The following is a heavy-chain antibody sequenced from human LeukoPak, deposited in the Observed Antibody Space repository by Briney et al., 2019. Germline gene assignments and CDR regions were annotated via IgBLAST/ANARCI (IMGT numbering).Heavy chain of an antibody. CDR2: TYYSGST. D-gene: IGHD4-17*01. Sequence: SETLSLTCTVSGGSISSYYWSWIRQPPGKGLEWIGYTYYSGSTNYNPSLKSRVTISVDTSKNQFSLKLSCVTAADTAVYYCARADYGDYRVTFDYWGQGTLVTVSS. CDR1: GGSISSYY. CDR3: ARADYGDYRVTFDY. V-gene: IGHV4-59*01. J-gene: IGHJ4*02.